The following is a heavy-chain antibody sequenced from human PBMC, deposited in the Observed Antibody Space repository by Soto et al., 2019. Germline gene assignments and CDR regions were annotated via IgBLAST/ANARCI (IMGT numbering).Heavy chain of an antibody. CDR3: ARKGGNYYGMDV. D-gene: IGHD3-16*01. CDR2: IWYDGSNK. J-gene: IGHJ6*02. CDR1: GFTFSSYG. Sequence: PGESLKISCAASGFTFSSYGMHWVRQAPGKGLEWVAVIWYDGSNKYYADSVKGRFTISRDNSKNTLYLQMNSLRAEDTAVYYCARKGGNYYGMDVWGQGTTVTVSS. V-gene: IGHV3-33*01.